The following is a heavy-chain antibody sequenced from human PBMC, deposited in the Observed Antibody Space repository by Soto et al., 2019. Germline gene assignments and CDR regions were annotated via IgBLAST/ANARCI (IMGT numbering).Heavy chain of an antibody. CDR3: ARGGRSWYSYYYYGMDV. Sequence: XESLRLACAASGFTFSSYAMHWVRQAPGKGLEWVAVISYDGNNKYYADSVKGRFTISRDNSKNTLYLQMNSLRAEDTAVYYCARGGRSWYSYYYYGMDVSGHGTTITSP. CDR2: ISYDGNNK. CDR1: GFTFSSYA. J-gene: IGHJ6*02. V-gene: IGHV3-30-3*01. D-gene: IGHD6-13*01.